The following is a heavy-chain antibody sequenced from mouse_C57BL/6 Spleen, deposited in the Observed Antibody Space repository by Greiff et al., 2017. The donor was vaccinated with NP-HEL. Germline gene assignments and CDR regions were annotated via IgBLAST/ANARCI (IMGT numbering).Heavy chain of an antibody. CDR3: ARGVYYGSSRYFDV. CDR1: GYTFTSYW. J-gene: IGHJ1*03. V-gene: IGHV1-52*01. D-gene: IGHD1-1*01. CDR2: IDPSDSET. Sequence: QVQLQQPGAELVRPGSSVKLSCKASGYTFTSYWMHWVKQRPIQGLEWIGNIDPSDSETHYNQKFKDKATLTVDTSSSTAYMQLSSLTSEDSAVYYCARGVYYGSSRYFDVWGTGTTVTVSS.